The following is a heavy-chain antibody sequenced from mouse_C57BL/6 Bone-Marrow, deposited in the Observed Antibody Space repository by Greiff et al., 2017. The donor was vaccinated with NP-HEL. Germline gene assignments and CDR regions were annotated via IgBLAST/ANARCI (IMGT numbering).Heavy chain of an antibody. V-gene: IGHV2-5*01. CDR1: GFSLTSYG. J-gene: IGHJ1*03. CDR3: AKKNYSNYAYWYFDV. D-gene: IGHD2-5*01. Sequence: QVQLQQSGPGLVQPSQSLSITCTVSGFSLTSYGVHWVRQSPGKGLEWLGVIWRGGSTDYNAAFMSRLSITKDNSKSRVFFKMNSLQADDTAIYYCAKKNYSNYAYWYFDVWGTGTTVTVSS. CDR2: IWRGGST.